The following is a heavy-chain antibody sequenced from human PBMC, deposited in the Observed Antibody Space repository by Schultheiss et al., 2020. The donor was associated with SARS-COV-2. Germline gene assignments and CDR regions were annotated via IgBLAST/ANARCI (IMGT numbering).Heavy chain of an antibody. CDR3: ARESFDYGDLDS. J-gene: IGHJ4*02. V-gene: IGHV4-34*01. D-gene: IGHD4-17*01. CDR2: INHSGST. Sequence: SETLSLTCAVYGGSFSGYYWSWIRQPPGKGLEWIGEINHSGSTNYNPSLKSRVTMSVDTSKNQFSLKLSSVTAADTAVYYCARESFDYGDLDSWGQGTLVTVSS. CDR1: GGSFSGYY.